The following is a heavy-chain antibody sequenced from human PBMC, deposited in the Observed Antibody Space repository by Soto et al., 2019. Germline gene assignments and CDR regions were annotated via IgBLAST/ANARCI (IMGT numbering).Heavy chain of an antibody. J-gene: IGHJ4*02. Sequence: QVQLQQWGAGLLKPSETLSLRCVVNSGSFSGYYWTWIRQTPGKGLEWIGEISHSGSTNYNPSPMSRVTMSEDTSKKQFSLRLSSVTAADTALSFCARGYESSRGYLPLLDYWGQGTLVTVSS. CDR2: ISHSGST. D-gene: IGHD3-22*01. CDR3: ARGYESSRGYLPLLDY. V-gene: IGHV4-34*01. CDR1: SGSFSGYY.